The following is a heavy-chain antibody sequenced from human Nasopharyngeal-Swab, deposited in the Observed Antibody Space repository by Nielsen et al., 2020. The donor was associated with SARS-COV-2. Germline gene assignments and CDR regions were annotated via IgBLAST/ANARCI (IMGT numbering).Heavy chain of an antibody. Sequence: GESLKISCAASGFTFSSYAMSWVRQAPGKGLEWVSAISGSGGSTYYADSVKGWFTISRDNSKNTLYLQMNSLRAEDTAVYYCAKGLLSNWFDPWGQGTLVTVSS. J-gene: IGHJ5*02. V-gene: IGHV3-23*01. D-gene: IGHD2-15*01. CDR3: AKGLLSNWFDP. CDR1: GFTFSSYA. CDR2: ISGSGGST.